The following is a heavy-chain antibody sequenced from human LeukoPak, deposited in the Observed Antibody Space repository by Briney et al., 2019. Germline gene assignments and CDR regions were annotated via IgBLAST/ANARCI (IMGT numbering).Heavy chain of an antibody. D-gene: IGHD6-13*01. CDR1: GFTFSSYS. CDR2: ITSSSSTI. CDR3: ARGIKAASPLTYY. V-gene: IGHV3-48*01. J-gene: IGHJ4*02. Sequence: GGSLRLSCAASGFTFSSYSMNWVRQAPGKGLERVSYITSSSSTIYYADSVKGRFTISRDNAKNSLYLQMNSLRAEDTAVYYCARGIKAASPLTYYWGQGTLVTVSS.